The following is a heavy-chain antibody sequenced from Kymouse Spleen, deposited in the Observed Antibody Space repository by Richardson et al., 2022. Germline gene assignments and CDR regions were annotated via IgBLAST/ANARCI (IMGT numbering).Heavy chain of an antibody. Sequence: QVQLQQSGPGLVKPSQTLSLTCAISGDSVSSNSAAWNWIRQSPSRGLEWLGRTYYRSKWYNDYAVSVKSRITINPDTSKNQFSLQLNSVTPEDTAVYYCARDLENYYGSGSYYPYYYYYGMDVWGQGTTVTVSS. V-gene: IGHV6-1*01. CDR2: TYYRSKWYN. J-gene: IGHJ6*02. D-gene: IGHD3-10*01. CDR1: GDSVSSNSAA. CDR3: ARDLENYYGSGSYYPYYYYYGMDV.